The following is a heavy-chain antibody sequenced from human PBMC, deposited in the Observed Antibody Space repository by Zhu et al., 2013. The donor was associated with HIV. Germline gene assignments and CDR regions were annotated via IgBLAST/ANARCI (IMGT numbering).Heavy chain of an antibody. V-gene: IGHV4-38-2*01. J-gene: IGHJ4*02. CDR1: GYSISSGYY. D-gene: IGHD5-12*01. CDR2: IYHSGST. Sequence: VQLQESSPGLVKPSETLSLTCAVSGYSISSGYYWGWIRQPPGKGLEWIGSIYHSGSTYYNPSLKSRVTISVDTSKNQFSLKLSSVTAADTAVYYCARSSGYDLCYFDYWGQGTLVTVSS. CDR3: ARSSGYDLCYFDY.